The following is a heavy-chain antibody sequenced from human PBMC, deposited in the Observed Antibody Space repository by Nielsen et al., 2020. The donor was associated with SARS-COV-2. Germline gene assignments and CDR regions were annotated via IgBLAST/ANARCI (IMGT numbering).Heavy chain of an antibody. Sequence: ASVKVSCKTSGYSFRNYAIHWVRHVPGQRHEWMAWINVGYGNTQYSQKFYGRITVTRDTSARTVYLVVNNLRSEDTALYYCCGRRHKGTLEQWGQGTLVSVSS. CDR1: GYSFRNYA. CDR3: CGRRHKGTLEQ. J-gene: IGHJ4*02. CDR2: INVGYGNT. D-gene: IGHD1/OR15-1a*01. V-gene: IGHV1-3*01.